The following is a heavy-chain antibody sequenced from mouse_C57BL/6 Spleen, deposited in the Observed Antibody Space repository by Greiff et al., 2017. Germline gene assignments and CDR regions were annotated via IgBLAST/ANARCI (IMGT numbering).Heavy chain of an antibody. V-gene: IGHV1-39*01. CDR2: INPNYGTT. CDR3: ARRGYGYDGLYFDY. Sequence: EVKLMESGPELVKPGASVKISCKASGYSFTDYNMNWVKQSNGKSLEWIGVINPNYGTTSYNQKFKGKATLTVDQSSSTAYMQLNSLTSEDSAVYYCARRGYGYDGLYFDYWGQGTTLTVPS. D-gene: IGHD2-2*01. CDR1: GYSFTDYN. J-gene: IGHJ2*01.